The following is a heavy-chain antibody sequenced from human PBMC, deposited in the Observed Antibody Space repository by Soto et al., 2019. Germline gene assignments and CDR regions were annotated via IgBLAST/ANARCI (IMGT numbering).Heavy chain of an antibody. V-gene: IGHV4-61*01. CDR3: ARARYDFWSGYLNV. J-gene: IGHJ6*02. Sequence: PSETLSLTCTVSGGSVSSGSYYWSWIRQPPGKGLEWIGYIYYSGSTNYNPPLKSRVTISVDTSKNQFSLKLSSVTAADTAVYYCARARYDFWSGYLNVWGQGTTVTVSS. CDR1: GGSVSSGSYY. D-gene: IGHD3-3*01. CDR2: IYYSGST.